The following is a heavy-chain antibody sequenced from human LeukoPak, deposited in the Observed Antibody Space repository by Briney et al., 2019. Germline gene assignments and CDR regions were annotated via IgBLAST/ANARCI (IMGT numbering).Heavy chain of an antibody. D-gene: IGHD5-12*01. Sequence: ASVKVSCKASKYTFTGYYIHWVRQAPGQGLEYMGWINPNSGGTNYAQKFLGRVTMTRGTSISTAYMELSRLRSDDTAVYYCARGLVRDGYTPDYWGQGTLVTVSS. CDR1: KYTFTGYY. J-gene: IGHJ4*02. CDR2: INPNSGGT. V-gene: IGHV1-2*02. CDR3: ARGLVRDGYTPDY.